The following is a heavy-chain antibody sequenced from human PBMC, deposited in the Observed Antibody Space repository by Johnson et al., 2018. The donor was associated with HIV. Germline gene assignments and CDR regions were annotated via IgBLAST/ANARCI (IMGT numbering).Heavy chain of an antibody. D-gene: IGHD2-21*02. CDR3: ARGEGAYCGGDCYYAFDI. V-gene: IGHV3-30*03. J-gene: IGHJ3*02. CDR2: ISYDGTNK. Sequence: QVQLVESGGGVVQPGRSLRLSCAASGFTFSDYGMHWVRQAPGKGLEWVADISYDGTNKYYVDSVKGRFTISRHNSKNTLYLQVDSLRVEDTAVYYCARGEGAYCGGDCYYAFDIWGQGTMVTVSS. CDR1: GFTFSDYG.